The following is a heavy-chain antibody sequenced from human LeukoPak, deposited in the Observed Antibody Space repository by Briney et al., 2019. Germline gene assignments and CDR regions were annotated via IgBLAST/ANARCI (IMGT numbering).Heavy chain of an antibody. Sequence: GESLKISCKGSGYSFTSYWIGWVRQMPGKGLEWMGIIYPGDSDTRYSPSFQGQVTISADRSIRTAYLQWSSLKASDTAMYYCARFDRSRPGLSDYWGQGTLVTVSS. V-gene: IGHV5-51*01. CDR2: IYPGDSDT. D-gene: IGHD6-6*01. CDR1: GYSFTSYW. CDR3: ARFDRSRPGLSDY. J-gene: IGHJ4*02.